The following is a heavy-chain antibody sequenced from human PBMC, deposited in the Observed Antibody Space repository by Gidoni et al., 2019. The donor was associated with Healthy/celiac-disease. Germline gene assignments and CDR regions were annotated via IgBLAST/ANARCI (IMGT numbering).Heavy chain of an antibody. J-gene: IGHJ6*02. Sequence: VQLVRSRAEVKKPGASVKCSCKVSRYTLIDLSMHWVRQAPGKGLEWMGGFDPEDAEIIYAQKFQGRVTMTEDTSTDTAYMELGSLRSEDTAVYYCATPLGVVPGAMAVWGQGTTVTVSS. D-gene: IGHD2-15*01. CDR1: RYTLIDLS. V-gene: IGHV1-24*01. CDR2: FDPEDAEI. CDR3: ATPLGVVPGAMAV.